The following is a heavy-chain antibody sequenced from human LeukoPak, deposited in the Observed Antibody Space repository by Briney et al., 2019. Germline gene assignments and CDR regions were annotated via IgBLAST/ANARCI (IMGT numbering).Heavy chain of an antibody. CDR3: ARHYYDSSGYYYGP. D-gene: IGHD3-22*01. V-gene: IGHV4-59*01. CDR1: GGSISSYY. Sequence: SETLSLTCTVSGGSISSYYWSRIRQPPGKGLEWIGYIYYSGSTNHNPSLKSRVTISVDTSKNQFSLKLSSVTAADTAVYYCARHYYDSSGYYYGPWGQGTLVTVSS. J-gene: IGHJ5*02. CDR2: IYYSGST.